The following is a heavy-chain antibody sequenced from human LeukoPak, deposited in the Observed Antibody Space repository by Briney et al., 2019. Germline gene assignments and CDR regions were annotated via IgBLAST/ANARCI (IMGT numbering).Heavy chain of an antibody. D-gene: IGHD6-13*01. CDR2: IYTSGST. V-gene: IGHV4-4*07. Sequence: SENLSLTCTVSGGSVSSYYWSWIRQPAGKGLEWIGRIYTSGSTNYNPSLKSRVTISVDTSKNQFSLKLSSVTAADTAVYYCARHGSSWYFFDYWGQGTLVTVSS. CDR1: GGSVSSYY. J-gene: IGHJ4*02. CDR3: ARHGSSWYFFDY.